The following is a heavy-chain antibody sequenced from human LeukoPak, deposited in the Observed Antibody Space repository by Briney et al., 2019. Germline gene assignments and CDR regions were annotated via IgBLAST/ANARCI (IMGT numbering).Heavy chain of an antibody. D-gene: IGHD6-19*01. CDR2: IKRDGSEK. J-gene: IGHJ6*03. V-gene: IGHV3-7*01. CDR3: ARAGYSSGWSNYFYYVDA. CDR1: GFTFSSYW. Sequence: PGGSLRLSCEASGFTFSSYWMSWVRQAPGKGLEWVANIKRDGSEKYYVDSVKGRFTISRDNAKNSLYLQINSVRAEDTAVYFCARAGYSSGWSNYFYYVDAWGTGTTVTVSS.